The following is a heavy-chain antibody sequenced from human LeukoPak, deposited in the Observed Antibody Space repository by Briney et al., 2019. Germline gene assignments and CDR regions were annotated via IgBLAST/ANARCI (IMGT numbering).Heavy chain of an antibody. J-gene: IGHJ4*02. V-gene: IGHV3-15*05. CDR2: IKSNLDGGTT. D-gene: IGHD3-3*01. CDR1: GFTFTSAW. CDR3: TTDFSHFDFSSGYYSY. Sequence: PVGSLRLSCAASGFTFTSAWMVGVRQAPGKGLWWVGRIKSNLDGGTTDFAAPVKGRFSMSRDDLVSTLYLQMNNLKADDTGVYYCTTDFSHFDFSSGYYSYWGQGSLVTVSS.